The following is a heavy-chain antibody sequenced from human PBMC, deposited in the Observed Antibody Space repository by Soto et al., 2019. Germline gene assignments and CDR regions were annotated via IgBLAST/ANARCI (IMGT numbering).Heavy chain of an antibody. J-gene: IGHJ4*02. D-gene: IGHD6-13*01. V-gene: IGHV3-30*18. CDR2: ISYDGSNK. CDR3: AKGVYQQLSVDY. CDR1: GFTFSSYG. Sequence: QVQLVESGGGVVQPGRSLRLSCAASGFTFSSYGMHWVRQAPGKGLEWVAVISYDGSNKYYADSVKGRFTISRDNSKNTLYLQMHSLRAEDKAVYYCAKGVYQQLSVDYWGQGTLVTVSS.